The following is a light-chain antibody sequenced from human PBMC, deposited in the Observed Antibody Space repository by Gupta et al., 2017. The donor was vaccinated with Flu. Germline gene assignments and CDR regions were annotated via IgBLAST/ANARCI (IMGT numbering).Light chain of an antibody. Sequence: QSVLTNPPSSSGTTVQRVTSARSGSNSNIGNDFVCWYQQLPGAAPKLLIYSNTERPSGVPDRFSGSKSGTSASLAISGLRSEDEADYYCATWDYSLSGPVFGGGTKLTVL. CDR2: SNT. CDR3: ATWDYSLSGPV. V-gene: IGLV1-47*02. J-gene: IGLJ3*02. CDR1: NSNIGNDF.